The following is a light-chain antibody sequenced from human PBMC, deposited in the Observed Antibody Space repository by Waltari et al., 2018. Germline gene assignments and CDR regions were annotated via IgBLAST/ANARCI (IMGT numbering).Light chain of an antibody. V-gene: IGKV3-11*01. CDR2: DAS. Sequence: ELVLTQSPATLSSSPGERATLSCRASQSVSSFLAWYHKKPGQAPRLLIYDASNRATGIPARFSGSGSGTDFTLTISSLEPEDFAVYYCQQRGNWPLTFGGGTKVEIK. J-gene: IGKJ4*01. CDR1: QSVSSF. CDR3: QQRGNWPLT.